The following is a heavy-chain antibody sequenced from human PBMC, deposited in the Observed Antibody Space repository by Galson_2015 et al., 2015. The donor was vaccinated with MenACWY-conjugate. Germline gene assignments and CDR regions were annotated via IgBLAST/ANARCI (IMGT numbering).Heavy chain of an antibody. CDR2: INHSGST. Sequence: ETLSLTCAVYGGSFSGYYWRWIRPPPGKGLEWIGEINHSGSTNYNPSLKSRVTISVDTSKNQFSLKLSSVTAADTAVYYCARRPKHPFGGSYRYFDYWGQGTLVTVAS. J-gene: IGHJ4*02. CDR1: GGSFSGYY. D-gene: IGHD3-16*02. CDR3: ARRPKHPFGGSYRYFDY. V-gene: IGHV4-34*01.